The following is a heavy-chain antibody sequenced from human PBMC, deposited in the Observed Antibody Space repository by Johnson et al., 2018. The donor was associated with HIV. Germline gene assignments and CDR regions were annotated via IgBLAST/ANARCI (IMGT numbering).Heavy chain of an antibody. Sequence: IYRSGGTYYAASVKGRFTISRDDSKSMLYLQMNSLRAEDTAVYYCARLTWDQYCGGDCYPDAFDIWGQGTMVTVSS. J-gene: IGHJ3*02. CDR3: ARLTWDQYCGGDCYPDAFDI. V-gene: IGHV3-66*02. D-gene: IGHD2-21*02. CDR2: IYRSGGT.